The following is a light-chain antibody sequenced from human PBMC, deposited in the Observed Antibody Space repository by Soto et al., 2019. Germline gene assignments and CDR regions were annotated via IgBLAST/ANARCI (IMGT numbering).Light chain of an antibody. CDR1: NSNLGAGYD. Sequence: QSVLTQPPSVSGAPGQRVTISCTGSNSNLGAGYDVYWYQQLPGTAPKLLIYGNSNRPSGVPDRFSGSKSGTSASLAITGLQAEDEADYYCQSYDSSLSAVVFGGGTKVTVL. CDR3: QSYDSSLSAVV. CDR2: GNS. V-gene: IGLV1-40*01. J-gene: IGLJ2*01.